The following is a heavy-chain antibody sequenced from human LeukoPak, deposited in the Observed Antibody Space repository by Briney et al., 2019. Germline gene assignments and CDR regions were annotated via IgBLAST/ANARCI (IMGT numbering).Heavy chain of an antibody. CDR2: IKGDGSST. CDR3: ARGAYYYED. CDR1: GFTFSNYW. J-gene: IGHJ4*02. Sequence: PGGSLRLSCAASGFTFSNYWMHWVRQTPGEGLVCVSLIKGDGSSTTYADSVKGRFTISRDNAKNTVYLQMNSLRAEDTAVYYCARGAYYYEDWGQGTLVTVSS. D-gene: IGHD3-22*01. V-gene: IGHV3-74*01.